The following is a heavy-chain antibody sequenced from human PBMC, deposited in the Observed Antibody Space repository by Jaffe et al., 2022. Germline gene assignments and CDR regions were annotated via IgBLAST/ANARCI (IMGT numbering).Heavy chain of an antibody. J-gene: IGHJ4*02. CDR1: GFISVYE. D-gene: IGHD3-22*01. CDR3: TRSTDYYDKGGGYY. Sequence: EVQLVESGGGLVQPGGSLRLSCVASGFISVYEMNWVRQAPGKGLEWVSYSSSGGTTTYYADSVKGRFTISRDNAKNSLYLQMNSLRAEDTAVYYCTRSTDYYDKGGGYYWGQGTLVTVSS. V-gene: IGHV3-48*03. CDR2: SSSGGTTT.